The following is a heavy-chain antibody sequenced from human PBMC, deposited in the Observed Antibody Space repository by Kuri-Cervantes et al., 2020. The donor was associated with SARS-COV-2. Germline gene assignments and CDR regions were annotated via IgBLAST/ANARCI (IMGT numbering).Heavy chain of an antibody. CDR1: GDSISRHY. J-gene: IGHJ3*02. CDR2: IYYGGST. V-gene: IGHV4-59*11. D-gene: IGHD3-3*01. Sequence: SETLSLTCTVSGDSISRHYWSWIRQPPGKGLEWIGYIYYGGSTNYNPSLKNRVTISIDTSKNQFSLMLSSMTAADTAVYYCASQVTIFGVEYDAFDIWGQGTTVTVSS. CDR3: ASQVTIFGVEYDAFDI.